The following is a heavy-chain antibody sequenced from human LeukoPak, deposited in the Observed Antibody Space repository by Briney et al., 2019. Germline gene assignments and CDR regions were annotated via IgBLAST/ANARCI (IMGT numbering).Heavy chain of an antibody. J-gene: IGHJ4*02. CDR3: ARGGGHY. CDR1: GFTFRSHS. D-gene: IGHD3-16*01. Sequence: GGSLRLSCAASGFTFRSHSMSWFRQAPGKGLEWISYIGSGTNTIYYADSVRGRFSISRDNAMNSLSLQMNSLRDEDTALYFCARGGGHYWGQGTLVIVSS. CDR2: IGSGTNTI. V-gene: IGHV3-48*02.